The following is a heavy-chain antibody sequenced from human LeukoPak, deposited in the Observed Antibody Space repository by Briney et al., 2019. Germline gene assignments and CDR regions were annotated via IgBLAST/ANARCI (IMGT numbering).Heavy chain of an antibody. D-gene: IGHD3-22*01. J-gene: IGHJ3*02. CDR3: ARGPSGYYYPGAFDI. CDR1: GCTFGRYR. Sequence: GGSLRLSCVASGCTFGRYRMHWVRQAAGKGVVWVSRINSGGRSTNYADSVKGRFSISRDKGENTLYLQMNSLRVEDTAVYYCARGPSGYYYPGAFDIWGQGRMVTVSS. CDR2: INSGGRST. V-gene: IGHV3-74*01.